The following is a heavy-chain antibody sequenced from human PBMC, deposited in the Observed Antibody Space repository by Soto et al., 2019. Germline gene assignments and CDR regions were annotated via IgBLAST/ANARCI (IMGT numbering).Heavy chain of an antibody. V-gene: IGHV4-59*11. CDR3: XXXXXTVTSQALGFDH. CDR1: GGXIXXXY. D-gene: IGHD4-17*01. CDR2: LYYTGST. Sequence: QVQLQESGPGLVRPSETLSLTCTVSGGXIXXXYXSXXRQPPGKGLEWIGYLYYTGSTNYNASLKSQVTMSLDTXKNQFSLXLTSVTXXXTXVXXXXXXXXTVTSQALGFDHWGQGILVTVSS. J-gene: IGHJ4*02.